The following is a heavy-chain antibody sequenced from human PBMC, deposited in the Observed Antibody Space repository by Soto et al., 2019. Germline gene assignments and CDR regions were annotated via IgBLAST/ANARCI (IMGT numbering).Heavy chain of an antibody. CDR2: IIPIFGTA. CDR1: GGTFSSYA. D-gene: IGHD2-2*01. CDR3: ARDRSNIVVVPAASDYYYYYGMDV. V-gene: IGHV1-69*13. J-gene: IGHJ6*02. Sequence: RASVKVSCKASGGTFSSYAISWVRQAPGQGLEWMGGIIPIFGTANYAQKFQGRVTITADESTSTAYMELSSLRSEDTAVYYCARDRSNIVVVPAASDYYYYYGMDVWGQGATVTVSS.